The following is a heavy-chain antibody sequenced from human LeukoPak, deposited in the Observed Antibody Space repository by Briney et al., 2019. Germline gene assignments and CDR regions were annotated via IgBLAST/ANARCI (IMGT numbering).Heavy chain of an antibody. J-gene: IGHJ6*02. CDR3: ARAYSSSSYHYYGMDV. D-gene: IGHD6-6*01. CDR2: IIPILGIA. Sequence: GASVKVSCKASGGTFSSSAISWVRQTPGQGLEWMGRIIPILGIANYAQKFQGRVTITAGKSTSTAYMELSSLRSEDTAVYYCARAYSSSSYHYYGMDVWGQGTTVTVSS. CDR1: GGTFSSSA. V-gene: IGHV1-69*04.